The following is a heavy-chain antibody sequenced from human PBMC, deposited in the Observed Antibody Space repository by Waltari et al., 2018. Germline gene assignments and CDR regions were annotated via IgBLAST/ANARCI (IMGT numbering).Heavy chain of an antibody. V-gene: IGHV3-7*01. D-gene: IGHD2-15*01. J-gene: IGHJ6*03. CDR3: VTYPVIGGYWYMDV. Sequence: EVHLVESGGGLVQPGGSLRLSCATSGFNFNTYRMSWARQAPGKGLEWGANIKEDGGHDHYVDSVKGRVTVSRDNAKSSVYLHMSSLRAEDTAVYYCVTYPVIGGYWYMDVWGKGTTVTVSS. CDR1: GFNFNTYR. CDR2: IKEDGGHD.